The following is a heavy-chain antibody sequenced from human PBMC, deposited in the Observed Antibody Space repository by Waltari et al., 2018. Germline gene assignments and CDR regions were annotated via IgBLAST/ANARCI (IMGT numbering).Heavy chain of an antibody. D-gene: IGHD6-19*01. CDR2: IYTSGGT. J-gene: IGHJ4*01. V-gene: IGHV4-61*02. Sequence: QVQLQESGPGLVKPSQTLSLTCTVSGGSISSGGYYWSWIRQHPGKGLEWIGRIYTSGGTNYNPSLKSRVTMSVDTPRNQFSLKLTSVTAADTAVYYCASEYSSGRIDHWGHGTLVTVSS. CDR1: GGSISSGGYY. CDR3: ASEYSSGRIDH.